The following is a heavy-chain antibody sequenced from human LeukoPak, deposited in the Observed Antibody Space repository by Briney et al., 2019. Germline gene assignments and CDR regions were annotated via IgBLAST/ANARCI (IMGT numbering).Heavy chain of an antibody. Sequence: SQTLSLTCAISGDSVSRSSAYWNWVRQSPSRGLEWLGRTYYRSKWLNDYAASVKSRISVNPDTSKNHYSLQLNSVTPEDTAIYYCARGRMMSGMDVWGQGTTVTVSS. CDR2: TYYRSKWLN. CDR1: GDSVSRSSAY. V-gene: IGHV6-1*01. J-gene: IGHJ6*02. CDR3: ARGRMMSGMDV. D-gene: IGHD3-16*01.